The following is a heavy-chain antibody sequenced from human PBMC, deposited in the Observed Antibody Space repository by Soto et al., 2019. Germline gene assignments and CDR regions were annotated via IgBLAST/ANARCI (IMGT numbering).Heavy chain of an antibody. D-gene: IGHD2-2*01. CDR1: GGTFSSYA. Sequence: SVKVSCKASGGTFSSYAISWVRQAPGQGLEWMGGIIPIFGTANYAQKFQGRVTITADESTSTAYMELSSLRSEDTAVYYCARGGVNIVVVPAATTPPGHYGMDVWGQGTMVTVSS. V-gene: IGHV1-69*13. CDR2: IIPIFGTA. J-gene: IGHJ6*02. CDR3: ARGGVNIVVVPAATTPPGHYGMDV.